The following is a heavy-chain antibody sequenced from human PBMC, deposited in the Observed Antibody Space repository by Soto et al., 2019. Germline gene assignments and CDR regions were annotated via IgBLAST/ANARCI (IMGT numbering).Heavy chain of an antibody. V-gene: IGHV3-23*01. CDR2: ISGGGVTT. D-gene: IGHD2-15*01. J-gene: IGHJ3*01. CDR1: GFTFSTYA. Sequence: EMHLLESGGELVQPGGSLRLSCAASGFTFSTYAMTWVRQAPGKGLEYVSAISGGGVTTYYADSMKGRFTISRDNPKNSFYLLMNSLRAEDTAVYYCAKDRDDIGMVDAFEVWGQGTMVTVSS. CDR3: AKDRDDIGMVDAFEV.